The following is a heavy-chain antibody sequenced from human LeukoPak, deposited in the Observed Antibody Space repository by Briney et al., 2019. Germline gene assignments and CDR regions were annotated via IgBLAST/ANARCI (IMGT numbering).Heavy chain of an antibody. V-gene: IGHV4-59*08. CDR1: GGSISSYY. CDR2: IYYSGST. D-gene: IGHD5-18*01. CDR3: ARLGGYSYGYVY. J-gene: IGHJ4*02. Sequence: SETLSLTCTVSGGSISSYYWSWIRQPPGKGLESIGYIYYSGSTNYNPSLKSRVTISVDTSKNQFSLKLSSVTAADTAVYYCARLGGYSYGYVYWGQGTLVTVSS.